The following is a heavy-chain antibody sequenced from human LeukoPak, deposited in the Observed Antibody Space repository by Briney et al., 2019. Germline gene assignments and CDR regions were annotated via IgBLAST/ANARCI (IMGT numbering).Heavy chain of an antibody. Sequence: GASVKVPCKASGYTFTSYYMHWVRQAPGQGLEWMGIINPSGGSTSYAQKFQGRVTMTRDTSTSTVYMELSSLRSEDTAVYYCARTSIRVTMVRGVIEFFDYWGQGTLVTVSS. D-gene: IGHD3-10*01. CDR3: ARTSIRVTMVRGVIEFFDY. J-gene: IGHJ4*02. V-gene: IGHV1-46*01. CDR1: GYTFTSYY. CDR2: INPSGGST.